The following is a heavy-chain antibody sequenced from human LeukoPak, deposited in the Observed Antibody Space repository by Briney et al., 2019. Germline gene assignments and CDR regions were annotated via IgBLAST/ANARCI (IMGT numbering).Heavy chain of an antibody. CDR2: IYYSGST. CDR1: GGSISSSSYY. D-gene: IGHD6-13*01. Sequence: PSETLSLTCTVPGGSISSSSYYWGWIRQPPGKGLEWIGSIYYSGSTYYNPSLKSRVTISVDTSKNQFSLKLSSVTAADTAVYYCARSGIAAADYWGQGTLVTVSS. J-gene: IGHJ4*02. CDR3: ARSGIAAADY. V-gene: IGHV4-39*07.